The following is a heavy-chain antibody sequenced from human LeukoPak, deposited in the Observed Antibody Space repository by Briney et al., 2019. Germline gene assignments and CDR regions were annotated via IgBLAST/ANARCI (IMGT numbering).Heavy chain of an antibody. CDR2: INHSGST. D-gene: IGHD6-13*01. CDR3: ARLPSRWTGWFDP. V-gene: IGHV4-34*01. CDR1: GGSFSGYY. Sequence: SETLSLTCAVYGGSFSGYYWSWIRQPPGKGLEWIGEINHSGSTNYNPSLKSRVTISVDTSKNQFSLKLSSVTAADTAVYYCARLPSRWTGWFDPWGQGTLVTVSS. J-gene: IGHJ5*02.